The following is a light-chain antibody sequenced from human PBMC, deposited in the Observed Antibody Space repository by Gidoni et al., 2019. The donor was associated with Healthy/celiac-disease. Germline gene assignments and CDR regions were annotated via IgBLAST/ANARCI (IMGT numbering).Light chain of an antibody. J-gene: IGKJ1*01. CDR2: AAS. CDR1: QSISSY. V-gene: IGKV1-39*01. Sequence: DSQMTQSPSSLSASVGDRVTIPCRASQSISSYLNWYQQKPGKAPQLLIYAASSLQSGVPSRFSGSGSGTDFTLTISSLQPEDFATYYCQQSYSTPWTFGQGTKVEIK. CDR3: QQSYSTPWT.